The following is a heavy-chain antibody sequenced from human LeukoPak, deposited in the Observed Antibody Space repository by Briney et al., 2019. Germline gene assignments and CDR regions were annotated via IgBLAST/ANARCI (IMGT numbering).Heavy chain of an antibody. V-gene: IGHV1-2*02. Sequence: ASVKVSCKASGYTFTGYYMHWVRQAPGQGLAWMGWINPNSGGTNYAQKFQGRVTMTRDTSISTAYMELSRLRSDDTAVYYCARVTDTKSSTDFDYWGQGTLVTVSS. CDR2: INPNSGGT. J-gene: IGHJ4*02. CDR3: ARVTDTKSSTDFDY. D-gene: IGHD6-13*01. CDR1: GYTFTGYY.